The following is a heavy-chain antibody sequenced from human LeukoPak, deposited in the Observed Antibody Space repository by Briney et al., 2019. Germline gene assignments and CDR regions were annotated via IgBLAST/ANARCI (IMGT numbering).Heavy chain of an antibody. D-gene: IGHD3-9*01. CDR2: ISGSGGST. V-gene: IGHV3-23*01. CDR3: AKDQYILTGNFDY. Sequence: GGSLRLSCAASGFTFSSYAMSWVRQAPRKGLEWVSAISGSGGSTYYADSVKGRFTISRDNSKNTLYLQMNSLRAEDTAVYYCAKDQYILTGNFDYWGQGTLVTVSS. J-gene: IGHJ4*02. CDR1: GFTFSSYA.